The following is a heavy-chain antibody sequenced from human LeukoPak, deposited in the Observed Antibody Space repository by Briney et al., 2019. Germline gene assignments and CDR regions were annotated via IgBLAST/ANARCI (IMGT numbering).Heavy chain of an antibody. D-gene: IGHD2-8*01. Sequence: PGGSLRLSCAASGFTFSSYAMSWVRQAPGKGLEWVSAITGSGSNTYYADSVKGRFTISRDNFKNTVYLQLNSLRAEDMAVYYXXXXXXXXXGRHYLDYWGRGTLVTVSS. CDR3: XXXXXXXXGRHYLDY. CDR1: GFTFSSYA. J-gene: IGHJ4*02. CDR2: ITGSGSNT. V-gene: IGHV3-23*01.